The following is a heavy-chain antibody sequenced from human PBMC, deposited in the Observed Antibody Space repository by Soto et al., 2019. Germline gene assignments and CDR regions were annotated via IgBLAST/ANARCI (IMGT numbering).Heavy chain of an antibody. CDR2: IKQDGTEK. J-gene: IGHJ4*02. Sequence: GGSLRLSCAASGFTFSSYWMAWVRQAPGKGLEWVANIKQDGTEKNYVDTVRGRFTISRDNAKNSLYLQMNSLTAEDTAVYFCARSIPEGVIPAATTFDYWGQGTLVTVSS. V-gene: IGHV3-7*01. CDR1: GFTFSSYW. D-gene: IGHD2-2*01. CDR3: ARSIPEGVIPAATTFDY.